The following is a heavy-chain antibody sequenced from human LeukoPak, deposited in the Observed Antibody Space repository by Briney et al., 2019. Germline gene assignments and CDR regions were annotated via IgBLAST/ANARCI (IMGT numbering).Heavy chain of an antibody. CDR2: ITHSGRI. Sequence: SETLSLTFAVYGASFSGSYWSWIRQPPGKGLEWIGEITHSGRINHNPSLKSRVTISVDTSMNQFSLKLTSVTAADTAVYYCATIYGDYSDFDSWGQGTLVTVSS. V-gene: IGHV4-34*01. CDR3: ATIYGDYSDFDS. J-gene: IGHJ4*02. D-gene: IGHD4-17*01. CDR1: GASFSGSY.